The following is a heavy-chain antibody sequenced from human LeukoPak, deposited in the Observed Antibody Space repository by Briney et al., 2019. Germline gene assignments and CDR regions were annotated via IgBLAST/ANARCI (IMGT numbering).Heavy chain of an antibody. Sequence: GGSLRLSCAASGFIVSHNYMTWVRQAPGKGLEWISVIYIDGTTYYADSVKGRFTISRDNSKNTLYLQMNSLRAEDTAVYYCARESRYYDILTGPNRGYFDYWGQGTLVTVSS. J-gene: IGHJ4*02. CDR1: GFIVSHNY. CDR3: ARESRYYDILTGPNRGYFDY. CDR2: IYIDGTT. D-gene: IGHD3-9*01. V-gene: IGHV3-66*01.